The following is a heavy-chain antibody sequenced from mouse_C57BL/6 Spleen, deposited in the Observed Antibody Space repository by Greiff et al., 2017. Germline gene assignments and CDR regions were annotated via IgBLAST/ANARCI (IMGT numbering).Heavy chain of an antibody. D-gene: IGHD1-1*01. CDR1: GYTFTDYY. CDR3: ARSTTVVDRDFDY. Sequence: VQLQQSGPELVKPGASVKISCKASGYTFTDYYMNWVKQSHGKSLEWIGDINPNNGGTSYNQKFKGKATLTVDKSSSTAYMELRSLTSEDSAVYYCARSTTVVDRDFDYWGQGTTLTVSS. V-gene: IGHV1-26*01. J-gene: IGHJ2*01. CDR2: INPNNGGT.